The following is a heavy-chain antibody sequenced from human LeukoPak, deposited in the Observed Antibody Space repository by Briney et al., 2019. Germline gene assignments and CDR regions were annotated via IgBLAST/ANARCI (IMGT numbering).Heavy chain of an antibody. CDR2: ISGGGGST. Sequence: GGSLRLSCAASGFTFSSYGMHWVRQAPGKGLEWVSSISGGGGSTFYADSVKGRFAISRDNSKNTLHLQMNSLRVEDTAIYYCARRGNSNGFLQYCFDYWGQGTLVTVSS. CDR1: GFTFSSYG. CDR3: ARRGNSNGFLQYCFDY. J-gene: IGHJ4*02. V-gene: IGHV3-23*01. D-gene: IGHD5-18*01.